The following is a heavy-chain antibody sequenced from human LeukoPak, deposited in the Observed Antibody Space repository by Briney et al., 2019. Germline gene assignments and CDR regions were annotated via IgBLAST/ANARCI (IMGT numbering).Heavy chain of an antibody. CDR2: IYHSGST. Sequence: SETLSLTCTVSGYSISSGYYWGWIRQPPGKGLEWIGSIYHSGSTHYNPSLKSRVTISVDTSKNQFSLKLSSVTAADTAVYYCARDPSLTLNWFDPWGQGTLVTVSS. J-gene: IGHJ5*02. D-gene: IGHD3-16*01. CDR1: GYSISSGYY. CDR3: ARDPSLTLNWFDP. V-gene: IGHV4-38-2*02.